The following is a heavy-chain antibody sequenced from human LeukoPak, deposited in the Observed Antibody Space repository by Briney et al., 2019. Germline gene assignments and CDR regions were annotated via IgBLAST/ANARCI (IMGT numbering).Heavy chain of an antibody. J-gene: IGHJ6*03. CDR2: INHSGST. CDR1: GGSFSGYY. CDR3: ARGIFVVVPAATYYYYYYMDV. V-gene: IGHV4-34*01. D-gene: IGHD2-2*01. Sequence: PSETLSLTCAVYGGSFSGYYWSWIRQPPGEGLEWIGEINHSGSTNYNPSLKSRVTISVDTSKNQSSLKLSSVTAADTAVYYCARGIFVVVPAATYYYYYYMDVWGKGTTVTVSS.